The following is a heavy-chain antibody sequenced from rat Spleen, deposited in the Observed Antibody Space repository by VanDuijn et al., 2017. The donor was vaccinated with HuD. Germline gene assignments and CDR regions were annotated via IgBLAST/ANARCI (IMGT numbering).Heavy chain of an antibody. CDR2: ITTTGGST. CDR3: TREDGLWWFAY. V-gene: IGHV5-31*01. J-gene: IGHJ3*01. Sequence: EVQLVESGGGLVQPGRSLKLSCVASGFPFNNFWMTWIRQAPGKGLEWVASITTTGGSTYYPDSVKGRFTISRDNAKSTLYLQMNSLRSEDTATYYCTREDGLWWFAYWGQGTLVTVSS. D-gene: IGHD3-2*01. CDR1: GFPFNNFW.